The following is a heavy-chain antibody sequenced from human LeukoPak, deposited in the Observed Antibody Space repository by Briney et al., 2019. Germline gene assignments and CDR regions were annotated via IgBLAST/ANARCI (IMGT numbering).Heavy chain of an antibody. CDR1: GFTFSSYW. J-gene: IGHJ4*02. V-gene: IGHV3-7*01. Sequence: PGGSPRLSCAASGFTFSSYWMSWVRQVPGKGLEWVANIKQDGSEFYYVDSVKGRFTISRDNAKNSLYLQMNSLRADDTAVYYCARDKVSGPTLLDYWGQGTLVTVSS. D-gene: IGHD5/OR15-5a*01. CDR2: IKQDGSEF. CDR3: ARDKVSGPTLLDY.